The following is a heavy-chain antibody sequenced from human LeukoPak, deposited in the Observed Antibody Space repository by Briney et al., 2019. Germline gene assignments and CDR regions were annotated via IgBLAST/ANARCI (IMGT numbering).Heavy chain of an antibody. J-gene: IGHJ5*02. CDR2: IYYSGST. CDR3: ARDPLPVAGNNWFDP. Sequence: PSETLSLTCTVSGGSISSSPYYWGWIRQPPGKGLEWIGSIYYSGSTYYNPSLKSRVTISVDTSKNHFSLKLSSVTAADTAVYFCARDPLPVAGNNWFDPWGQGTLVTVSS. V-gene: IGHV4-39*02. CDR1: GGSISSSPYY. D-gene: IGHD6-19*01.